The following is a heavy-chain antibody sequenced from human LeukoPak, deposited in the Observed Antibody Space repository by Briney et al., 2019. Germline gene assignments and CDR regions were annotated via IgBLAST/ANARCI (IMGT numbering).Heavy chain of an antibody. CDR3: TRGGSWFPDY. J-gene: IGHJ4*02. D-gene: IGHD2-15*01. Sequence: PGGSRRLSCVASGFALSSYWMSWVRQAPGKGLEWVANIKQDGSKQYYVDSVKGRFTISRDNAKNSLYLQMNSLRAEDTAVYYCTRGGSWFPDYWGQGTLVTVSS. CDR2: IKQDGSKQ. CDR1: GFALSSYW. V-gene: IGHV3-7*04.